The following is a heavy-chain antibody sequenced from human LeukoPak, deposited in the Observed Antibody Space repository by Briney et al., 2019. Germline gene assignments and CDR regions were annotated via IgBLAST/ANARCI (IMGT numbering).Heavy chain of an antibody. CDR1: GGSISSYY. CDR3: ARHTSPYDSSGYYYGLDY. V-gene: IGHV4-38-2*02. Sequence: SETLSLTCTVSGGSISSYYWGWIRQPPGKGLEGIGSIYHSGSTYYNPSLKSRVTISVDTSKNQFSLKLSSVTAADTAVYYCARHTSPYDSSGYYYGLDYWGQGTLVTVSS. J-gene: IGHJ4*02. CDR2: IYHSGST. D-gene: IGHD3-22*01.